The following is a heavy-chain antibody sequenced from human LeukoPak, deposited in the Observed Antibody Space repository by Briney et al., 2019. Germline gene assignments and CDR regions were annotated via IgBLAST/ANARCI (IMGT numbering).Heavy chain of an antibody. V-gene: IGHV4-34*01. CDR2: INHSGNT. Sequence: SETLSLTCAVYGGSFSGYYWSWIRQPPGKGLEWIGEINHSGNTNYNPSLKSRVTISVDTSKNQFSLKPSSVTAADTAVYYCARVELGFLDYWGQGTLVTVSS. D-gene: IGHD7-27*01. CDR3: ARVELGFLDY. J-gene: IGHJ4*02. CDR1: GGSFSGYY.